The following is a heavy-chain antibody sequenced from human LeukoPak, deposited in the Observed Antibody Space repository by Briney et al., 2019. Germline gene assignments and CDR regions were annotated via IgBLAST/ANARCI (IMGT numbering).Heavy chain of an antibody. CDR3: ARASQWLVTDAFDI. Sequence: ASVKVSCKASGYTFTSYGISWVRQAPGQGLEWMGWISAYNGNTNYAQKLQGRVTMTTDTSTSTAYMELRSLRSDDTAVYYCARASQWLVTDAFDIWGQGTMVTVSS. CDR2: ISAYNGNT. J-gene: IGHJ3*02. V-gene: IGHV1-18*01. CDR1: GYTFTSYG. D-gene: IGHD6-19*01.